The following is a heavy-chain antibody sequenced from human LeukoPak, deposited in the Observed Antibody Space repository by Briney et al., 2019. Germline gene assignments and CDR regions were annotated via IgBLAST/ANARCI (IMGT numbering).Heavy chain of an antibody. CDR2: IYYSGST. V-gene: IGHV4-30-4*08. Sequence: SETLSLTCAVYGGSFSGYYWSWIRQPPGKGLEWIGYIYYSGSTYYNPSLKSRVTISVDTSKNQFSLKLSSVTAADTAVYYCASLRFSTAAFDIWGQGTMVTVSS. CDR3: ASLRFSTAAFDI. CDR1: GGSFSGYY. D-gene: IGHD4-17*01. J-gene: IGHJ3*02.